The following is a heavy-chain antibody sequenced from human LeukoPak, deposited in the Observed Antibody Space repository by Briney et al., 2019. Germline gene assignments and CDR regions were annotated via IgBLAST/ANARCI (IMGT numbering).Heavy chain of an antibody. CDR1: GITFSSYS. Sequence: GSLRLSCVASGITFSSYSMNWVRQAPGKGLEWVSYISSSGSTIYYADSVKGRFTISRDNAKNSLYLQMNSLRAEDTAVYYCAELGITMIGGVWGKGTTVTISS. CDR3: AELGITMIGGV. D-gene: IGHD3-10*02. J-gene: IGHJ6*04. CDR2: ISSSGSTI. V-gene: IGHV3-48*04.